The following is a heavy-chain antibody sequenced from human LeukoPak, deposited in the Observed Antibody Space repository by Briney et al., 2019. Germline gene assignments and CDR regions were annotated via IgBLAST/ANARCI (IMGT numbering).Heavy chain of an antibody. D-gene: IGHD1-26*01. CDR1: GFTVSSNY. CDR3: AKDSKIVGPTFRSYHYMDV. Sequence: GGSLRLSCAASGFTVSSNYMSWVRQAPGKGLEWVSAISGSGGSKYYADSVKGRFTISRDNSKNTLYLQMDSLRVEDTAVYYCAKDSKIVGPTFRSYHYMDVWGKGTTVTVSS. V-gene: IGHV3-23*01. CDR2: ISGSGGSK. J-gene: IGHJ6*03.